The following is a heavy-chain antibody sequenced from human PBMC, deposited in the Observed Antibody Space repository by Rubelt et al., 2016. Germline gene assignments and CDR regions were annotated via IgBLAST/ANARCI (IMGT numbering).Heavy chain of an antibody. CDR3: ARLPSPKAAAGTSFDY. J-gene: IGHJ4*02. Sequence: QVQLVQSGAEVKKPGSSVKVSCKASGGTFSSYAISWVRQAPGQGLEWMGRIIPILGIANYAQKFQGRVTITADKSTSTAYMELSSLRSEDTAVYYCARLPSPKAAAGTSFDYWGQGTLVTVSS. CDR2: IIPILGIA. V-gene: IGHV1-69*04. D-gene: IGHD6-13*01. CDR1: GGTFSSYA.